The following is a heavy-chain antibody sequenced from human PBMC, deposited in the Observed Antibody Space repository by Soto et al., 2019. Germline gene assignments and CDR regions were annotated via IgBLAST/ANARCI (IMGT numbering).Heavy chain of an antibody. CDR3: ARECKRLADDSGCYADV. D-gene: IGHD6-19*01. CDR1: GYTFTSYG. J-gene: IGHJ6*04. CDR2: ISAYNGNT. V-gene: IGHV1-18*01. Sequence: ASVKVSCKASGYTFTSYGISWVRQAPGQGLEWMGWISAYNGNTNYAQKLQGRVTMTTDTSTSTAYMELRSLRSDDTAVYYCARECKRLADDSGCYADVWGKGTTVTVSS.